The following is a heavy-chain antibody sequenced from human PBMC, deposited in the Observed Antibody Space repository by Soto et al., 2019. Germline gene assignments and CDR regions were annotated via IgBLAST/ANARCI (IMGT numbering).Heavy chain of an antibody. CDR2: IISKTDGGKI. J-gene: IGHJ4*02. Sequence: PGGSLRLSCAASGFAFNDAWMNWVRQAPGKGLEWLGRIISKTDGGKIAYTAPVKDRFIMSRDDSKSTLYLQMNSLKTDDTAVYYCAAGTGRTDFDYWGQGTLVTVSS. V-gene: IGHV3-15*01. CDR1: GFAFNDAW. D-gene: IGHD2-2*01. CDR3: AAGTGRTDFDY.